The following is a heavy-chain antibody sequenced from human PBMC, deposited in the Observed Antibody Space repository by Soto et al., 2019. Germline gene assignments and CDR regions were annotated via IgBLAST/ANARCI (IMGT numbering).Heavy chain of an antibody. CDR1: GFTFSSYG. V-gene: IGHV3-30*18. CDR2: ISYDGSNK. CDR3: AKDAAELRYFDWHYGMDV. D-gene: IGHD3-9*01. J-gene: IGHJ6*02. Sequence: GGSLRLSCAASGFTFSSYGMHWVRQAPGKGLEWVAVISYDGSNKYYADSVKGRFTISRDNSKNTLYLQMNSLRAEDTAVYYCAKDAAELRYFDWHYGMDVWGQGTTVTVSS.